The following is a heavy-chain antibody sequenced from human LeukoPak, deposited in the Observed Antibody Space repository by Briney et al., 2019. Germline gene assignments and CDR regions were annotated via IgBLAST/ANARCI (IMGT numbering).Heavy chain of an antibody. V-gene: IGHV3-53*01. CDR3: ARTYDSSGYYYGKPAYYFDY. J-gene: IGHJ4*02. Sequence: GGSLRPSCAASGFTVSSNYMSWVRQAPGKGLEWVSVIYSGGSTYYADSVKGRFTISRDNSKNTLYLQMNSLRAEDTAVYYCARTYDSSGYYYGKPAYYFDYWGQGTLVTVSS. CDR1: GFTVSSNY. CDR2: IYSGGST. D-gene: IGHD3-22*01.